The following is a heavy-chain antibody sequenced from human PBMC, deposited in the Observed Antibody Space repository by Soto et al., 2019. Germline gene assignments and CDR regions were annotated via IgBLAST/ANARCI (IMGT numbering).Heavy chain of an antibody. J-gene: IGHJ4*02. CDR2: INAGNGNT. D-gene: IGHD2-21*02. V-gene: IGHV1-3*01. CDR1: GYTFTSYA. CDR3: ARSIVVVTALDY. Sequence: GASVKVSCKASGYTFTSYAMHWARQAPGQMLEWMGWINAGNGNTKYSQKFQGRVTVTRDTSASTAYMELSSLRSEDTAVYYCARSIVVVTALDYWGQGTLVTVSS.